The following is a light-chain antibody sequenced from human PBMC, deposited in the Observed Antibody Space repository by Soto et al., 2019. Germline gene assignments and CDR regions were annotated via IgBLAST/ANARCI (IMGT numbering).Light chain of an antibody. Sequence: QSVLTQPPSASGSPGQSVTISCTGTSSDVGKYDYVSWFQHHPGKAPKLIIYEVSKRPSGVPDRFSGSKSGSTDSLTVSGLQTEDEADYYCNSYAGNNNFVVFGGGTKVTV. CDR1: SSDVGKYDY. CDR2: EVS. CDR3: NSYAGNNNFVV. V-gene: IGLV2-8*01. J-gene: IGLJ2*01.